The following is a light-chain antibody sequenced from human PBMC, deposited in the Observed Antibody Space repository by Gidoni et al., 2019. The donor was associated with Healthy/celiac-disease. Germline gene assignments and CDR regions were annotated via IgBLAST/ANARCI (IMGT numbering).Light chain of an antibody. CDR2: AAS. V-gene: IGKV1-12*01. CDR3: QQANSFPRIT. J-gene: IGKJ5*01. Sequence: DLQMTQSPSSVAASVGDRVTSTCRSSQGISSWLDWYQQKPGKAPKLLIYAASSLQSWVQSRFSGRGSGTDFTLTISSLQPEDFATYYCQQANSFPRITFGQGTRLEIK. CDR1: QGISSW.